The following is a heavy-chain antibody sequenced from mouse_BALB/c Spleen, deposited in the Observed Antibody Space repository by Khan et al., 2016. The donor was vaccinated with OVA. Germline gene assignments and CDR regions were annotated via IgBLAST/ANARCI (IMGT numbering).Heavy chain of an antibody. CDR2: ITYSGST. V-gene: IGHV3-8*02. D-gene: IGHD2-14*01. J-gene: IGHJ4*01. CDR3: ARGTRN. CDR1: GDSITSDY. Sequence: EVKLLESGPSLVKPSQTLSLTCSVTGDSITSDYWSWIRQFPGNKLEYMGYITYSGSTYYNPSLQSRISITRDTSKNHYYLPLNSVTTEDTERYYCARGTRNWGQGTTVTVAS.